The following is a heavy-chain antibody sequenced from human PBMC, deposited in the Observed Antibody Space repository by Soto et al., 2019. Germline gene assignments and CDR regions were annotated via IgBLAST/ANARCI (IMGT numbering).Heavy chain of an antibody. Sequence: SETLSLTCAVYGVSFSGYYWSWIRQPPGKGLEWIGEINHSGSTNYNPSLKSRVTISVDTSKNQFSLKLSSVTAADTAVHYCARELAYYSDSSGKAAFDIWGQGTMVPVSS. CDR3: ARELAYYSDSSGKAAFDI. CDR1: GVSFSGYY. V-gene: IGHV4-34*01. D-gene: IGHD3-22*01. CDR2: INHSGST. J-gene: IGHJ3*02.